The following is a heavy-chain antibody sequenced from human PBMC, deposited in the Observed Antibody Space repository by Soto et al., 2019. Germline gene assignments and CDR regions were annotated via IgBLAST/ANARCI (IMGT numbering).Heavy chain of an antibody. D-gene: IGHD6-6*01. Sequence: QVQLVESGGGVVQPGGSLRLSCAPSGFSFSSYAMHWVRQAPGKGLEWVAVIWYDGSSKYYADSVKGRFTISRDNSKSTLYLQMNSLRAEDTAVYYCARDKYTSSSGPAEYWGQGTLVTVSS. V-gene: IGHV3-33*01. CDR1: GFSFSSYA. CDR2: IWYDGSSK. J-gene: IGHJ4*02. CDR3: ARDKYTSSSGPAEY.